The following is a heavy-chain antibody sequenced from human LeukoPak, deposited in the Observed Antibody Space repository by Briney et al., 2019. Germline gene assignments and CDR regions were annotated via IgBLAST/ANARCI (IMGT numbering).Heavy chain of an antibody. CDR2: IYRGGST. D-gene: IGHD6-13*01. V-gene: IGHV3-53*01. CDR1: GFNVSNNY. CDR3: ARDRGAAAGN. J-gene: IGHJ4*02. Sequence: PGGSLRLSCAASGFNVSNNYMSWVRQAPGKGLEWVSVIYRGGSTYYADSVKGRFTMSRDNSKNTVYLQMDSLRAEDTAVYYCARDRGAAAGNWDQGTLVTVSS.